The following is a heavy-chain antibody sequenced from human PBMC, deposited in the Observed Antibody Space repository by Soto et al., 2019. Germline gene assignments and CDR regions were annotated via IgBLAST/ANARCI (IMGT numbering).Heavy chain of an antibody. J-gene: IGHJ4*02. V-gene: IGHV1-3*01. CDR1: GYTXXSYA. Sequence: QXQLVXXGAXXKKPGASVXVSCKASGYTXXSYAMHWVRQAPGQRLEWMGWINAGNGNTKYSQKFQGRVTITRDTSASTAYMELSSLRSEDTAVYYCARGPNPYYFDYWGQGTLVTVSS. CDR3: ARGPNPYYFDY. CDR2: INAGNGNT.